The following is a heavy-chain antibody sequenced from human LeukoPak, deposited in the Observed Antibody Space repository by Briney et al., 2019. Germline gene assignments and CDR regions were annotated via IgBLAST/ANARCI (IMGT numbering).Heavy chain of an antibody. V-gene: IGHV3-23*01. CDR3: AKGRGTTVSSAANF. D-gene: IGHD4-17*01. J-gene: IGHJ4*02. Sequence: PGGSLRLSCAASGFTFTSFGMSWVRQAAGKGLEWVSSISGSNDNPYYADSVKDRFTISRDNSKNTLSLQMNIVRAEDTAVDYCAKGRGTTVSSAANFWGQGTVVTVSS. CDR2: ISGSNDNP. CDR1: GFTFTSFG.